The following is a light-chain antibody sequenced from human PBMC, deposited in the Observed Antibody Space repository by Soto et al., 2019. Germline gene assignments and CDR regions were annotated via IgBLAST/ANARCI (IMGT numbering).Light chain of an antibody. CDR3: MQSLETPRT. CDR2: LDS. V-gene: IGKV2-28*01. J-gene: IGKJ1*01. CDR1: QRLLHSNGYNY. Sequence: IVMTQSPLSLTVTPGEPASISCRSSQRLLHSNGYNYLEWYLQKPGQSPQLLINLDSDRASGGPDRFSGSGSGTHFPLKISRVEAEDVGLYYCMQSLETPRTFGQGNKVEIK.